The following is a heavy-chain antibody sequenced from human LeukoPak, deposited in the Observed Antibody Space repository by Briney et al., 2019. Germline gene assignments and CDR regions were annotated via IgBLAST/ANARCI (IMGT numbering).Heavy chain of an antibody. CDR2: IYTSGST. Sequence: SQTLSLTCTVSGGSISSGSYYWSWIRQPAGKGLEWIGRIYTSGSTNYNPSLKSRVTISVDTSKNQFSLKLSSVTAAGTAVYYCAAGYDSSANDAFDIWGQGTMVTVS. CDR3: AAGYDSSANDAFDI. V-gene: IGHV4-61*02. CDR1: GGSISSGSYY. J-gene: IGHJ3*02. D-gene: IGHD3-22*01.